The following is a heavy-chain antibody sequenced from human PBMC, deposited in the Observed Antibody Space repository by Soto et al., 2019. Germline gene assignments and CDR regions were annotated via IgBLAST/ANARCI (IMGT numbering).Heavy chain of an antibody. J-gene: IGHJ5*02. Sequence: PGGSLRLSCAASGFTFSSYSMYWVRQAPGKGLEWVSSISSSSSYIYYADSVKGRFTISRDNAKNSLYLQMNSLRAEDTAVYYCARASRGGYDFWSGYYSSWFDPWGQGTLVTVSS. D-gene: IGHD3-3*01. CDR2: ISSSSSYI. CDR1: GFTFSSYS. CDR3: ARASRGGYDFWSGYYSSWFDP. V-gene: IGHV3-21*01.